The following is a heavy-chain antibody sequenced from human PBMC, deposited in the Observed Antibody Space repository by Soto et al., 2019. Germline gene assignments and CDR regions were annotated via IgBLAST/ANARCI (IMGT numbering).Heavy chain of an antibody. J-gene: IGHJ4*02. CDR2: ISGSGGAT. V-gene: IGHV3-23*01. CDR1: GFTFTSYA. Sequence: GGSLRLSCAASGFTFTSYAMTWVRQAPGKVLEWVSSISGSGGATYYADSVKGRFTISRDDSKSTLYLQMNSLRAEDTAVYYCAKARRITMIVVVYFDYWGQGTLVTVSS. CDR3: AKARRITMIVVVYFDY. D-gene: IGHD3-22*01.